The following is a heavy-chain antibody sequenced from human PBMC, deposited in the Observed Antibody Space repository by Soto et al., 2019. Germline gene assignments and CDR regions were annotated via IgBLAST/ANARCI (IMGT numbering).Heavy chain of an antibody. Sequence: QVQLEQSGAEGKQPGSSVKVSCKTSGGTFSTYAINWVRQAPGQGLEWMGAIIPLFGTADYSQKFQGRVTITADESTSTAYMELSSLRSDDTAVYFCARPKGTYSSGYYYFDFWGQGTLVTVSS. CDR1: GGTFSTYA. J-gene: IGHJ4*02. D-gene: IGHD6-19*01. CDR2: IIPLFGTA. CDR3: ARPKGTYSSGYYYFDF. V-gene: IGHV1-69*01.